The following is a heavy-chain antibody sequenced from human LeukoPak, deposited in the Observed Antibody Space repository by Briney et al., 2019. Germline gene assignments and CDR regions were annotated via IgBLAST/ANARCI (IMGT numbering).Heavy chain of an antibody. J-gene: IGHJ6*03. Sequence: PSETLSLTCTVSGYSISSDYYWVWIRQPPGKGLEWIGTIHHSGSTYYNPSLKSRVTISLDTSKNQFSLNLSSVTAADTAVYYCARGGRIYSNYVHYYYHYMDVWGKGTTVTVSS. V-gene: IGHV4-38-2*02. CDR1: GYSISSDYY. D-gene: IGHD4-11*01. CDR3: ARGGRIYSNYVHYYYHYMDV. CDR2: IHHSGST.